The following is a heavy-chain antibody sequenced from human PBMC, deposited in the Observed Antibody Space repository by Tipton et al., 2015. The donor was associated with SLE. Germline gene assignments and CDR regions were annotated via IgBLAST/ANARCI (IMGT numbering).Heavy chain of an antibody. CDR2: IKRQGNSYAT. D-gene: IGHD4-11*01. V-gene: IGHV3-73*01. CDR1: GFTFSGSA. CDR3: NAPLVTTIDY. J-gene: IGHJ4*02. Sequence: GSLRLSCTASGFTFSGSAIYWVRQASGKGLEWVGRIKRQGNSYATAYAASVEGRFTISRDDSKNTAYLQMNSLKIEDTAVYYCNAPLVTTIDYWGQGTLVTVPS.